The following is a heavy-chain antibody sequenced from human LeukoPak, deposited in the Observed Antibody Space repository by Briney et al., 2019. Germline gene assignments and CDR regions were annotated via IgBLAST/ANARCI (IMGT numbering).Heavy chain of an antibody. CDR3: ARIRYTDWFDP. CDR2: ISAYNGNT. V-gene: IGHV1-18*01. J-gene: IGHJ5*02. D-gene: IGHD2-2*02. Sequence: ASVKVSCKASGYTFINYGFTWVRQAPGQGLEWMGWISAYNGNTDYAQKLQGRVTMTTDTSTSTAYMELRSLRSDDTAVYYCARIRYTDWFDPWGQGTLVTVSS. CDR1: GYTFINYG.